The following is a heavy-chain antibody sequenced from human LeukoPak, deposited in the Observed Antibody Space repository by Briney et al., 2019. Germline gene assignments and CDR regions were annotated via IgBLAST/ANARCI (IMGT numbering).Heavy chain of an antibody. D-gene: IGHD2-15*01. CDR1: GGTFSSYA. CDR3: ARAEDCSGGSCYSYYYYGMDV. V-gene: IGHV1-69*13. CDR2: IIPIFGTA. J-gene: IGHJ6*02. Sequence: GASVKVSCKASGGTFSSYAISWVRQAPGQGLEWMGGIIPIFGTANYAQKFQGRVTITADESTSTAYMELSSLRSEDTAVYYCARAEDCSGGSCYSYYYYGMDVWGQGTTVTVSS.